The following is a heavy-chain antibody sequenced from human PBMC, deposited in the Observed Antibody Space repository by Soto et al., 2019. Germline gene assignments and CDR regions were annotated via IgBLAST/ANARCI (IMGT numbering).Heavy chain of an antibody. CDR2: ISDADSRT. Sequence: EVQLVESGGGLVQPGGSLRLSCAASGFTFNMYWMHWVRQAPGEGLEWVSRISDADSRTDYADSVKGRFTISRDNAKNTLYLQMNALKVEDTALYCCTRGHRPSSVGTGAFWGQGTLVTVSS. CDR3: TRGHRPSSVGTGAF. CDR1: GFTFNMYW. D-gene: IGHD3-10*01. V-gene: IGHV3-74*01. J-gene: IGHJ4*02.